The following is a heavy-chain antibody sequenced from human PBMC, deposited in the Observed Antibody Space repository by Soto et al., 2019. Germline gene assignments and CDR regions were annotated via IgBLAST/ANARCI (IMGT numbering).Heavy chain of an antibody. CDR3: TRSGTTCITMWFDP. Sequence: QVQLQESGPGLVKPSQTLSLTCTVSGGSISSGGYYWSWIRQQPGKGREWIGYIYYSGRIYYNPALKCRVTISVCTPNNQFSLTRSAVTAADTAVYYCTRSGTTCITMWFDPWGQGTLVTVSS. V-gene: IGHV4-31*03. D-gene: IGHD3-3*01. J-gene: IGHJ5*02. CDR1: GGSISSGGYY. CDR2: IYYSGRI.